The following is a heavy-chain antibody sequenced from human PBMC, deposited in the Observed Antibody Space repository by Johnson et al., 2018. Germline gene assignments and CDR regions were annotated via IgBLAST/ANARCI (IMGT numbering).Heavy chain of an antibody. CDR3: ARDEQANYYYYYGMDV. Sequence: EVQLVESGGGLVQPGGSLRLSCAASGFTFSSYSMNWVRQAPGKGLAWVSYISSSSSTIYYADSVKGRFTISRDNAKNSLYQQMNSLRDEETAVYYCARDEQANYYYYYGMDVWGQGTTVTVSS. CDR1: GFTFSSYS. V-gene: IGHV3-48*02. D-gene: IGHD1/OR15-1a*01. CDR2: ISSSSSTI. J-gene: IGHJ6*02.